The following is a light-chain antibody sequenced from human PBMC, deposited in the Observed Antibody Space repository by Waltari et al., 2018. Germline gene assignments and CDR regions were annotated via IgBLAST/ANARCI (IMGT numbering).Light chain of an antibody. V-gene: IGLV4-69*02. CDR2: LNSHGSY. J-gene: IGLJ2*01. Sequence: QVSLTQSPSASASLGASVKLTCTLNSAHSHFAIAWHPRQPEKGPRFLMTLNSHGSYINGDGIPDRFSGSSPGAARYLINASRQFEDEADYYCQTWGTGIFWTFGGVTKLTVL. CDR1: SAHSHFA. CDR3: QTWGTGIFWT.